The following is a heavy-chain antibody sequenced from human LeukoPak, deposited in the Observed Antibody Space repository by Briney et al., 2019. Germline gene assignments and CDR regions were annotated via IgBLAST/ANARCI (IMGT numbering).Heavy chain of an antibody. Sequence: SESLSLTCTVSGRSISSYYLSWLRQPAGKGLEWLRRIYTSGSTNYNPSLKSRVTMSIDTSKNQFSLKLTSVTAADTAVYYCARGPYCGGDCYFDYWGQGTLVTVSS. CDR2: IYTSGST. D-gene: IGHD2-21*02. CDR1: GRSISSYY. CDR3: ARGPYCGGDCYFDY. V-gene: IGHV4-4*07. J-gene: IGHJ4*02.